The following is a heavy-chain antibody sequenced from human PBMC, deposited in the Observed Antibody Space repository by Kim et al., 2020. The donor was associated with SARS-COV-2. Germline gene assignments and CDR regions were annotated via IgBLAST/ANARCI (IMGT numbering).Heavy chain of an antibody. V-gene: IGHV4-34*01. CDR3: ASSGWELLGD. Sequence: STNCNPSLKTRVTISVDTSKNQFSLTLSSVTAAETAVYYCASSGWELLGDCGRGTLVTVSS. D-gene: IGHD1-26*01. CDR2: ST. J-gene: IGHJ2*01.